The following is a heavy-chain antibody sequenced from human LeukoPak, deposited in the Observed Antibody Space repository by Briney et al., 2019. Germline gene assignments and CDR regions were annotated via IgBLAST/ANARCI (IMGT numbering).Heavy chain of an antibody. D-gene: IGHD6-19*01. CDR3: ASASGY. CDR2: IYTTGST. Sequence: SETLSLTCSVSGDSISSDYWSWIRQLAGKGLEWIGRIYTTGSTNYNPSLKSRVTLSVDMSKNQFSLKLSSVTAADTAVYYCASASGYWGQGTLVTVSS. CDR1: GDSISSDY. V-gene: IGHV4-4*07. J-gene: IGHJ4*02.